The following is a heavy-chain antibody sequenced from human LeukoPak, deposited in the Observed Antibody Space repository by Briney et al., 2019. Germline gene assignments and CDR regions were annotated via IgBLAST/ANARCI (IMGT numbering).Heavy chain of an antibody. CDR1: GGSISSYY. V-gene: IGHV4-59*08. CDR2: IYYSGST. CDR3: ARLSRDGSFGAFDI. Sequence: SETLSLTCTVSGGSISSYYWSWIRQPPGKGLEWIGYIYYSGSTNYKPSLKSRVTISVDPSKNQFSLKVRSVTAADMAVYYCARLSRDGSFGAFDIWGQGTMVTVSS. J-gene: IGHJ3*02. D-gene: IGHD2-2*01.